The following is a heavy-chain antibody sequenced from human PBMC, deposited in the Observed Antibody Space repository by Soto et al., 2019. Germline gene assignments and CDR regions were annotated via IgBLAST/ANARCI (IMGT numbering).Heavy chain of an antibody. CDR3: ARDFLRGYTYGFSADS. V-gene: IGHV3-11*05. CDR2: ISYNSRNT. D-gene: IGHD5-18*01. J-gene: IGHJ4*02. Sequence: PGGSLRLSCAASGFTFSDYYMNWVRQAPGKGLEWISFISYNSRNTNYADSVKGRFTISRDNAKNSLYLQMNSLRAEDTAVYYCARDFLRGYTYGFSADSWGLGTLVTVSS. CDR1: GFTFSDYY.